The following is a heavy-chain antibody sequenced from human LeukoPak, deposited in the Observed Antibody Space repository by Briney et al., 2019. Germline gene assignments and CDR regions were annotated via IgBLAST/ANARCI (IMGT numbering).Heavy chain of an antibody. V-gene: IGHV1-2*04. CDR2: INPNSGGT. J-gene: IGHJ4*02. Sequence: ASVKVSCKASGYTFTGYYMHWVRQAPGQGLEWMGWINPNSGGTNYAQKFQGWVTMTRDTSISTAYMELSRLRSDDTAVYYCARDQGVATTHFDYWGQGTLVTVSS. CDR3: ARDQGVATTHFDY. CDR1: GYTFTGYY. D-gene: IGHD5-12*01.